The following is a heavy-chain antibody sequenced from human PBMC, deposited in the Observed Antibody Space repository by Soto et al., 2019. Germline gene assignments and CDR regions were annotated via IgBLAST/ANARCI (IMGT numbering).Heavy chain of an antibody. J-gene: IGHJ4*02. CDR3: ARVLVGDFDI. Sequence: SETLSLTCAVYGGSFSDYFWTWIRQSPGKGLEWIGDTNHRGSTSYNPSLKSRVTISLDTSKNQFSLRLNSVTAAETAVYYCARVLVGDFDIWGKGTVVKSPQ. CDR2: TNHRGST. CDR1: GGSFSDYF. D-gene: IGHD1-26*01. V-gene: IGHV4-34*01.